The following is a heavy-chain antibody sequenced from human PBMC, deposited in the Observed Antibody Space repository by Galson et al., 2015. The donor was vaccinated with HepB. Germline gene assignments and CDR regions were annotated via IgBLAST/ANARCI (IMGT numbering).Heavy chain of an antibody. CDR2: TYYRSKWYN. CDR1: GDSVSSNSAA. CDR3: ARGPWVRDAFDI. V-gene: IGHV6-1*01. J-gene: IGHJ3*02. D-gene: IGHD3-16*01. Sequence: CAISGDSVSSNSAAWNRIRQSPSRGLEWLGRTYYRSKWYNDYAVSVKSRITINPDTSKNQFSLQLNSVTPEDTAVYYCARGPWVRDAFDIWGQGTMVTVSS.